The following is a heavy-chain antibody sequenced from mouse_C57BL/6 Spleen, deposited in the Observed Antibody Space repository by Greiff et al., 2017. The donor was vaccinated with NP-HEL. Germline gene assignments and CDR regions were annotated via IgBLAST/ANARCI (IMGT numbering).Heavy chain of an antibody. Sequence: DVHLVESGGGLVKPGGSLKLSCAASGFTFSSYTMSWVRQTPEKRLEWVATISGGGGNTYYPDSVKGRFTISRDNAKNTLYLQMSSLRSEDTALYYCASLLTGPFDYWGQGTTLTVSS. CDR2: ISGGGGNT. CDR3: ASLLTGPFDY. V-gene: IGHV5-9*01. J-gene: IGHJ2*01. D-gene: IGHD4-1*01. CDR1: GFTFSSYT.